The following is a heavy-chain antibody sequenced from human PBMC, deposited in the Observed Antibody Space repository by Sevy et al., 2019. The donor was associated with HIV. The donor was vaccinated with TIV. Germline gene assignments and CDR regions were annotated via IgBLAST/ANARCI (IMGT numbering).Heavy chain of an antibody. V-gene: IGHV3-9*01. CDR2: ISWNSGSI. CDR3: AKSYGNYYYYGMDV. J-gene: IGHJ6*02. CDR1: GFTFDDYA. Sequence: GGSLRLSCVASGFTFDDYAMHWVRQAPGKGLEWVSGISWNSGSIGYADSVKGRFTISRDNAKNSLYLQMNSLRAEDTALYYCAKSYGNYYYYGMDVWGQGTTVTVSS. D-gene: IGHD3-16*01.